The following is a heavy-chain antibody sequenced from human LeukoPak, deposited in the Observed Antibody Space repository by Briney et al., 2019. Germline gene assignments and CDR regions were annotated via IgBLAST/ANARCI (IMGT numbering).Heavy chain of an antibody. Sequence: SVKVSCKASGGTFSSYAISWVRQAPGQGLEWMGRIIPILGIANYAQKFQGRVTITADKSTSTAYMELSSLRSEDTAVYYCARDGYSSGWYVSWFDPWGQGTLVTVPS. J-gene: IGHJ5*02. D-gene: IGHD6-19*01. CDR2: IIPILGIA. CDR1: GGTFSSYA. CDR3: ARDGYSSGWYVSWFDP. V-gene: IGHV1-69*04.